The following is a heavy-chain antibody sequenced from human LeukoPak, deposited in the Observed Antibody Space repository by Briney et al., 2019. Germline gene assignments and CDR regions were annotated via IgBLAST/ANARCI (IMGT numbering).Heavy chain of an antibody. Sequence: GGSLRLSCAASGFTFSSYWMHWVRQAPGKGLVWVSRINSDGSSTSYADSVKGRFTISRNNAKNTLYLQMNSLRAEDTAVYYCARSASVGNWFDPWGQGTLVTVSS. CDR3: ARSASVGNWFDP. CDR1: GFTFSSYW. J-gene: IGHJ5*02. CDR2: INSDGSST. V-gene: IGHV3-74*01. D-gene: IGHD2-2*01.